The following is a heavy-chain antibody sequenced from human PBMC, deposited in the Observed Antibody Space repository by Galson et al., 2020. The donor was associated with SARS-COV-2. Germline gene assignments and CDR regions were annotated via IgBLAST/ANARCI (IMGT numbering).Heavy chain of an antibody. CDR3: ARWGAYCGGDCYSEGSYYYYMDV. D-gene: IGHD2-21*01. Sequence: GESLKISCAASGFTFSSYDMHWVRQATGKGLEWVSAIGTAGDTYYPGSVKGRFTISRENAKNSLYLQMNSLRAGDTAVYYCARWGAYCGGDCYSEGSYYYYMDVWGKGTTVTVSS. J-gene: IGHJ6*03. V-gene: IGHV3-13*01. CDR1: GFTFSSYD. CDR2: IGTAGDT.